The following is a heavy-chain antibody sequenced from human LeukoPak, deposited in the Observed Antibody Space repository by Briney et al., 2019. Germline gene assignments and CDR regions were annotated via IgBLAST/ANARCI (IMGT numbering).Heavy chain of an antibody. D-gene: IGHD3-22*01. CDR3: ARGSTYYDSSGQVPFDY. J-gene: IGHJ4*02. Sequence: GGSLRLSCAASGFTFSSCSMNWVRQAPGKGLEWGSYISGSSSTIYYADSVKGRFTISRDNGKNTLYLQMNSLRAEDTAVYYCARGSTYYDSSGQVPFDYWGQGTLVTVSS. CDR1: GFTFSSCS. CDR2: ISGSSSTI. V-gene: IGHV3-48*01.